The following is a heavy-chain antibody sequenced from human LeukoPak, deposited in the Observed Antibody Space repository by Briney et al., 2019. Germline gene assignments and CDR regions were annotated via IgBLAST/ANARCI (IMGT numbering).Heavy chain of an antibody. V-gene: IGHV3-23*01. Sequence: HPGGSLRLSCAASGFTFSSYAMSWVRQAPGKGLEWVSAISGSGGSTYYADSVKGRFTISRDNSKNTLYLQMNSLRAEDTAVYYCAKDYDILPYGMDVWGRGTTVTVSS. CDR3: AKDYDILPYGMDV. CDR2: ISGSGGST. D-gene: IGHD3-9*01. J-gene: IGHJ6*02. CDR1: GFTFSSYA.